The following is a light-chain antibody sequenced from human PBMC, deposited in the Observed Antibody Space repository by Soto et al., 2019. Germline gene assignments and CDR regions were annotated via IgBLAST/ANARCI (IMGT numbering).Light chain of an antibody. CDR3: SLYTSSSTLYV. CDR2: DVS. J-gene: IGLJ1*01. Sequence: QSALTQPASVSGSPGQSITISCTGTSSDVGGYNYVSWYQQHPGKAPKLTIYDVSNRPSGVSNRFSGSKSGNTASLTISGLQAEDEADYYCSLYTSSSTLYVFGTGTKVTVL. V-gene: IGLV2-14*01. CDR1: SSDVGGYNY.